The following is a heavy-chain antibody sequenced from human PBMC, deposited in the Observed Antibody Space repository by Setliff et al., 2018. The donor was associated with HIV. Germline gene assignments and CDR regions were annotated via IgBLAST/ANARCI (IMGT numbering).Heavy chain of an antibody. J-gene: IGHJ5*02. CDR3: ARDFKRYNSPCRFDP. CDR1: NGSISSGTFY. D-gene: IGHD6-13*01. V-gene: IGHV4-61*02. CDR2: INTSGST. Sequence: SETLSLTCTVSNGSISSGTFYWNWIRQPAGKGLEWIGRINTSGSTSYNPSLKSRVTISVDKSQNQFSLKLSSVTAADTAVYYCARDFKRYNSPCRFDPWGQGTLVTVS.